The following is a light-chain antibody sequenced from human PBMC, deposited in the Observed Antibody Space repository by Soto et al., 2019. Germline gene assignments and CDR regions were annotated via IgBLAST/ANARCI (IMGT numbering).Light chain of an antibody. Sequence: DIQMTQSPSSLSASVGDRVTITCRASQGISSYLAWYQQKPGKVPRLLIYAASTLQSGVPSRFSGSGSGTDFTLTISRLQPEDVATYYCQKYNSAPRTFGQGTKVEIK. CDR2: AAS. J-gene: IGKJ1*01. CDR3: QKYNSAPRT. CDR1: QGISSY. V-gene: IGKV1-27*01.